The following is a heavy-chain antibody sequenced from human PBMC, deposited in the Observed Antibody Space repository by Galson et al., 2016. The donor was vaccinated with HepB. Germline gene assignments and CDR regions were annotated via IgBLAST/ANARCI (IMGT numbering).Heavy chain of an antibody. CDR1: GFIFRRTG. D-gene: IGHD6-19*01. J-gene: IGHJ5*02. V-gene: IGHV3-48*04. Sequence: SLRLSCAASGFIFRRTGMHWVRQAPGKGLEWVSYISGSADSRRYADSVKGRFTISRDNSTNSLYLQMNNLSAEDTAVYYCARMVPLYSGGWYVRGDGWFDPWGQGTLVTVSS. CDR3: ARMVPLYSGGWYVRGDGWFDP. CDR2: ISGSADSR.